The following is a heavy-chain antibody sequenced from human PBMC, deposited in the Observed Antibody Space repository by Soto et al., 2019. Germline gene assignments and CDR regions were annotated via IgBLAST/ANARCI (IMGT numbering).Heavy chain of an antibody. Sequence: ASVKVSCKASGYNFRNFGITWVRQASGLGLEWLGWISGYNGRTSSARNFRDRVVLTTDTATNTAYMELRSLTSDDTAIYYCAREGYSSGFDPFDFWGQGTKVTVSS. D-gene: IGHD5-18*01. V-gene: IGHV1-18*01. CDR3: AREGYSSGFDPFDF. CDR2: ISGYNGRT. J-gene: IGHJ3*01. CDR1: GYNFRNFG.